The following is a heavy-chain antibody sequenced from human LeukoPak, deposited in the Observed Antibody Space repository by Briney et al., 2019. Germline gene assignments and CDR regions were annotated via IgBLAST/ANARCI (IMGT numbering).Heavy chain of an antibody. D-gene: IGHD6-19*01. CDR1: GFTFSGYA. CDR2: ISHDGGNK. CDR3: ASAIAVAGSAGGYNN. J-gene: IGHJ4*02. V-gene: IGHV3-30*04. Sequence: GRSLRLSCAASGFTFSGYALHWVRQAPGKGLEWLAVISHDGGNKYYADSVKGRFSVSRDNSKNTLYLQMNSLRAEDTAMYYCASAIAVAGSAGGYNNWGQGTLVTVSS.